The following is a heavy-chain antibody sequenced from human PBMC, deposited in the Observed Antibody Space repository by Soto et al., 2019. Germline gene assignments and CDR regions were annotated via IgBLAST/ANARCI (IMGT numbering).Heavy chain of an antibody. Sequence: SETLSLTCTVSGGSISNYYWSWIRQPPGKGLEWIGYIYYSGSTNYNPSLKSRVTISVDTSKNQFSLKLSSVTAADTAVYYCARQTGLQRAAFDYWGQGTLVTVSS. D-gene: IGHD1-1*01. V-gene: IGHV4-59*08. CDR2: IYYSGST. J-gene: IGHJ4*02. CDR3: ARQTGLQRAAFDY. CDR1: GGSISNYY.